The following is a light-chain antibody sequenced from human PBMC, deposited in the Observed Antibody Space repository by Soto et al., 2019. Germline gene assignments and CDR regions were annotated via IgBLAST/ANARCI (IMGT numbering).Light chain of an antibody. CDR2: KAS. J-gene: IGKJ1*01. CDR1: QSISTW. Sequence: DIQMTQSPATLSASVGDTVTITCRASQSISTWLAWYQQKPGEAPKLLIYKASSLQSGVTSRFSGLGSGTEFTLTISSLQPDDFAPYFCQQYNFYSRTFGQGTKVEIK. V-gene: IGKV1-5*03. CDR3: QQYNFYSRT.